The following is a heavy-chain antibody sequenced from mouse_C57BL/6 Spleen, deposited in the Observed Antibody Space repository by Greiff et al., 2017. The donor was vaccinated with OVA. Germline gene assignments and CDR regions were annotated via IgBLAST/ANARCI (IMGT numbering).Heavy chain of an antibody. CDR1: GYAFSSSW. J-gene: IGHJ3*01. CDR2: IYPGDGDT. CDR3: AGSNYGWFAY. V-gene: IGHV1-82*01. D-gene: IGHD2-5*01. Sequence: VQLQQSGPELVKPGASVKISCKASGYAFSSSWMNWVKQRPGKGLEWIGRIYPGDGDTNYNGKFKGKATLTADKSSSTAYMQLSSLTSEDSAVYFCAGSNYGWFAYWGQGTLVTVSA.